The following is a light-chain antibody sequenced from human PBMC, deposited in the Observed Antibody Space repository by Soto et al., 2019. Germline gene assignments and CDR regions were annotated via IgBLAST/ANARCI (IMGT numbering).Light chain of an antibody. Sequence: QSVLTQPPSASGSPGQSVTISCTGTSCDVGGYNYVSWYQQHPGKAPKLMIYEVNKRPSGVPDRFSGSKSGNTASLTVSGLQAEDEAYYYCSSYAGSNNFGVFGTGTKVTVL. V-gene: IGLV2-8*01. CDR1: SCDVGGYNY. CDR2: EVN. CDR3: SSYAGSNNFGV. J-gene: IGLJ1*01.